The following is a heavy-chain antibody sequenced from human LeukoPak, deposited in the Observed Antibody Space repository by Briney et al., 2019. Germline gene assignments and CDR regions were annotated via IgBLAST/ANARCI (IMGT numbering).Heavy chain of an antibody. CDR3: AKEYSSGWYIIDY. CDR2: LHADGNEK. CDR1: GFSLSRYW. D-gene: IGHD6-19*01. Sequence: GGSLRLSCAAYGFSLSRYWMSWVRQAPGKGLEWVARLHADGNEKYFVHSVKGRFIVSRDNAKNSLYLQMNSLRVEDTAVYYCAKEYSSGWYIIDYWGQGTLVTVSS. J-gene: IGHJ4*02. V-gene: IGHV3-7*01.